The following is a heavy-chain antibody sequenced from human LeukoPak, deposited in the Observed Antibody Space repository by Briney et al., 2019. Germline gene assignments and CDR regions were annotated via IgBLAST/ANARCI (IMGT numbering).Heavy chain of an antibody. CDR1: GFPFSSYE. D-gene: IGHD2-21*01. V-gene: IGHV3-48*03. Sequence: GGSLRLSCAVSGFPFSSYEMKWVRQAPGKGLEWVSLISSSGSTIYYADSVNSRFTISRDNAKNSLYLQMNSLRAEDTAVYYCARLFSTAHYWGQGALVTVSS. CDR2: ISSSGSTI. CDR3: ARLFSTAHY. J-gene: IGHJ4*02.